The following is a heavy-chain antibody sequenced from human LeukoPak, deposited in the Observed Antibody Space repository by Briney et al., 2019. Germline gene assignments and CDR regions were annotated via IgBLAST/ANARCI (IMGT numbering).Heavy chain of an antibody. CDR1: GGSTSSYY. Sequence: SETLSLTCTVSGGSTSSYYWSWIRQPPGKGLEWIGYIYYSGSTNYNPSLKSRVTISVDTSKNQFSLKLSSVTAADTALYYCAKNDYPGEGLYWGQGTLVTVSS. CDR3: AKNDYPGEGLY. D-gene: IGHD3-16*01. CDR2: IYYSGST. J-gene: IGHJ4*02. V-gene: IGHV4-59*01.